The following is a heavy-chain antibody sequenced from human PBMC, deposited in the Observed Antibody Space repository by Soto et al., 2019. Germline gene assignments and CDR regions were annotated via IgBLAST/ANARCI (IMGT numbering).Heavy chain of an antibody. V-gene: IGHV4-4*02. J-gene: IGHJ4*02. D-gene: IGHD6-6*01. Sequence: TLSLTCAVSGGSITSSEWWSWVRQPPGKGLEWIGEISHSGSTNCNSSLKSRVTISLDKSKNQFSLKLNSVTAADTAVYYCASRTADCPFWGQGILVTVSS. CDR3: ASRTADCPF. CDR1: GGSITSSEW. CDR2: ISHSGST.